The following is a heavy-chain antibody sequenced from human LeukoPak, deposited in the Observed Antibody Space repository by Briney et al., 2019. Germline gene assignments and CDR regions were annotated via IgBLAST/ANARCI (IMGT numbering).Heavy chain of an antibody. CDR3: ASGSGYYRVAEYFQH. CDR1: GFTVSGHY. J-gene: IGHJ1*01. V-gene: IGHV3-53*01. CDR2: IYSGGNT. D-gene: IGHD3-22*01. Sequence: GRSLRLSCAVSGFTVSGHYMSWVRQAPGKGLEWVSIIYSGGNTYYADSVKGRFTISRDNSKNTLYLQMNSLRAEDTAVYYSASGSGYYRVAEYFQHWGQGTLVTVSS.